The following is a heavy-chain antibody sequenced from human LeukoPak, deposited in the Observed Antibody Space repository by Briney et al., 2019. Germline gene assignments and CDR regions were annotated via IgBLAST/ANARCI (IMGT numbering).Heavy chain of an antibody. CDR1: GGTFSSYA. J-gene: IGHJ4*02. CDR2: IIPIFGTA. Sequence: SVKVSCRASGGTFSSYAISWVRQAPGQGLEWMGGIIPIFGTANYAQKFQGRVTITADESTSTAYMELSSLRSEDTAVYYCARGGYCSGGSCYLPRFDYWGQGTLVTVSS. V-gene: IGHV1-69*01. CDR3: ARGGYCSGGSCYLPRFDY. D-gene: IGHD2-15*01.